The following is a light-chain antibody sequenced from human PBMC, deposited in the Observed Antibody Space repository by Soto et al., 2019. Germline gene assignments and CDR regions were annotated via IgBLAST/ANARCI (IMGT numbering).Light chain of an antibody. V-gene: IGKV3-15*01. CDR3: QQYTDWPRT. Sequence: ELVMTQSPATLSLSPGERAIVSCRASQSIDTYLAWYQQKPGQSPRLLMYDASTRATGIPARFSATGSGTEFTLTISSLQSEDFGIYYCQQYTDWPRTFGPGTKVEIK. J-gene: IGKJ1*01. CDR2: DAS. CDR1: QSIDTY.